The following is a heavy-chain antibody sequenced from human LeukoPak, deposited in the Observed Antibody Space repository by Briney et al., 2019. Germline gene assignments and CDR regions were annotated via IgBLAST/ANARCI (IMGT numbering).Heavy chain of an antibody. V-gene: IGHV4-59*08. CDR2: VYNSGDT. J-gene: IGHJ2*01. Sequence: KTSETLSLTCTVSGGSTSSDYWSWIRQSPGKGLEWVGYVYNSGDTGKNPSLKSRVTILLDTSKNQCSLKLTSVSAADTAVYYCARLQLGAYFDLWGRGTLVTVSS. CDR3: ARLQLGAYFDL. CDR1: GGSTSSDY. D-gene: IGHD3-16*01.